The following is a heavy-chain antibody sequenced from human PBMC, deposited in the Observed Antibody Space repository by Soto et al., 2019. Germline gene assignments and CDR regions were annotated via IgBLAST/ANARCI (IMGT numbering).Heavy chain of an antibody. D-gene: IGHD5-12*01. Sequence: ASVEVSWTAPVYSFTSYGSSCVRQAPGQGLEWMGRIIPIIGIANYAQKFQGRVTITADKSTSTAYMELSSLRSEDTAVYYCAREKGGYDSNYWVQGTLVTVSS. V-gene: IGHV1-69*04. CDR3: AREKGGYDSNY. J-gene: IGHJ4*02. CDR1: VYSFTSYG. CDR2: IIPIIGIA.